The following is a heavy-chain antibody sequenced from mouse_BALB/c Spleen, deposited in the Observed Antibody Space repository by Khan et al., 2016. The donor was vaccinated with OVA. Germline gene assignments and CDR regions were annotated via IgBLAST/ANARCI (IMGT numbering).Heavy chain of an antibody. Sequence: QVQLQQSGAELARPGASVKLSCKASGYTFTDYYINWVKQRTGQGLEWIGEISPGSGDTYYPERAKGKATLTADKSSSTAYMQLSSLTSDDSAVYFSARRNYFGYTFGHWGQVTLFTVSA. CDR1: GYTFTDYY. V-gene: IGHV1-77*01. CDR2: ISPGSGDT. J-gene: IGHJ3*01. CDR3: ARRNYFGYTFGH. D-gene: IGHD1-2*01.